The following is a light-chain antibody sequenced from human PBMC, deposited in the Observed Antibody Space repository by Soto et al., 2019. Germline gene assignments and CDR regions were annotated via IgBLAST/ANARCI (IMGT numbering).Light chain of an antibody. CDR2: EAS. J-gene: IGKJ1*01. CDR1: QSINSW. V-gene: IGKV1-5*03. Sequence: DIQMTQSPSTLSASVGDRVTITCRASQSINSWLAWYQQKPGKAPKLLIYEASSLESGVPSRFGGSGSGTEFTLTISSLQPDDFATYYCQQYDKYSWTFGQGTKVDTK. CDR3: QQYDKYSWT.